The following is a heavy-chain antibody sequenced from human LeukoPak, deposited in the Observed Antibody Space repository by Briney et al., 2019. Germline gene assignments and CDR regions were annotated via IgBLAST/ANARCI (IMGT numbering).Heavy chain of an antibody. CDR3: ARTPRTAGAGGVIWFDP. V-gene: IGHV3-53*01. Sequence: GGSLRLSCAASGFTVSSNYMSWVRQAPGKGLEWVSVIYSGGSTYYADSVKGRFTISRDNSKNTLYLQMNSLRAEDTAVYYCARTPRTAGAGGVIWFDPWGQGTLVTVSS. CDR2: IYSGGST. D-gene: IGHD3-16*01. J-gene: IGHJ5*02. CDR1: GFTVSSNY.